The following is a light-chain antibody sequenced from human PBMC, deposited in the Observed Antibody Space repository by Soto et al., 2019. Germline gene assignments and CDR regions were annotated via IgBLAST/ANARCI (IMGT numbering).Light chain of an antibody. CDR1: SSDVGGYNF. V-gene: IGLV2-11*01. J-gene: IGLJ1*01. CDR3: CSYAGSYTHV. CDR2: DVT. Sequence: QSVLTQPRSVSGSPGQSVTISCTGTSSDVGGYNFVSWYQQYPGKAPKLIIYDVTKGPSGVPDRFSGSKSGNTASLTISGLQTDDEAVYYFCSYAGSYTHVFGTGTKVTVL.